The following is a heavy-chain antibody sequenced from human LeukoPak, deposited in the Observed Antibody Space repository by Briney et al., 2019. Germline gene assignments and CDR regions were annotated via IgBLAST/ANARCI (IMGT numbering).Heavy chain of an antibody. CDR2: VSVSGDIS. Sequence: GGSLRLSCAASGFTFSSFAMSWVRQAPEKGLEWVSAVSVSGDISYYADSVKGRFTISRDNSKNTLYLQMNSLRAEGTALYYCAKRSRTVTTIDSWGRGTLVTVSS. D-gene: IGHD4-11*01. V-gene: IGHV3-23*01. CDR3: AKRSRTVTTIDS. CDR1: GFTFSSFA. J-gene: IGHJ4*02.